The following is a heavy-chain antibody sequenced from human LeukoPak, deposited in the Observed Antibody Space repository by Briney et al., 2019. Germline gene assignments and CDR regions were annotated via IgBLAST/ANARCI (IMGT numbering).Heavy chain of an antibody. CDR3: ARDRDYYDSSGYWA. CDR1: GFTVSSNY. D-gene: IGHD3-22*01. Sequence: GGSLRLSCAASGFTVSSNYMSWVRQAPGKGLEWVSVIYSGGSTYYADSVKGRFTISRDNSKNTLYLQMNSLRAEDTAVYYCARDRDYYDSSGYWAWGQGTLVHGSS. J-gene: IGHJ5*01. CDR2: IYSGGST. V-gene: IGHV3-66*01.